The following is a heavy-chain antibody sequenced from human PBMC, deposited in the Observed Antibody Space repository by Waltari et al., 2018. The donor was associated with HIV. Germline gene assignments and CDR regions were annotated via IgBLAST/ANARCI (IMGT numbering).Heavy chain of an antibody. D-gene: IGHD3-16*01. CDR1: GCPFSSAS. V-gene: IGHV3-21*01. CDR3: ARDFWGGYYYGMDV. Sequence: EGQLEETGGGLVKPGGYLRLSCAAAGCPFSSASMDWVRQAPGNGLEWVSSISSSSSYIYYADSVKGRFTISRDNAKNSLYLQMNSLRAEDTAVYYCARDFWGGYYYGMDVWGQGTTVTVSS. CDR2: ISSSSSYI. J-gene: IGHJ6*02.